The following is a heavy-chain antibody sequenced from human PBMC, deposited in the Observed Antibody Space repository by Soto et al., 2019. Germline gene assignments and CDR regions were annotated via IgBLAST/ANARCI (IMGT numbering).Heavy chain of an antibody. V-gene: IGHV4-39*01. CDR1: GGSISSSSYY. Sequence: SETLSLTCTVSGGSISSSSYYWGWIRQPPGKGLEWIGSIYYSGSTYYNPSLKSRVTISVDTSKNQFSLKLSSVTAADTAVYYCARSPDTAIQRHFDYWGQGTLVTVSS. J-gene: IGHJ4*02. D-gene: IGHD5-18*01. CDR3: ARSPDTAIQRHFDY. CDR2: IYYSGST.